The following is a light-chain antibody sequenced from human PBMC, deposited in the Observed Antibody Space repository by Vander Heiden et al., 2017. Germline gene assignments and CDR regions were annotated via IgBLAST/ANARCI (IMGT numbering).Light chain of an antibody. CDR3: AAWDDSLSGLYVV. CDR1: SSNIGSNY. J-gene: IGLJ2*01. Sequence: QSVLTQPPSASGTPGQRVTISCSGSSSNIGSNYVYWYQQLPGTAPKLLIYRNNQRPSGVPDRFSGSKSGTSASLAISGLRSEDEADYYWAAWDDSLSGLYVVFGGGTKLTVL. CDR2: RNN. V-gene: IGLV1-47*01.